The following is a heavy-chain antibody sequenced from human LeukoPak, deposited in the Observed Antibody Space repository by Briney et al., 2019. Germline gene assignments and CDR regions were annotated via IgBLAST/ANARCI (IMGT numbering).Heavy chain of an antibody. V-gene: IGHV3-7*01. Sequence: PGGSLRLSCAASGFSFSNYWMVWVRQAPGEGLEWVANIRGDGSRQYYLDSVKGRFTISRDHAKNSLYLQMDSLRAGDTAVYYCARDIVVVSAPSGLGYWGQGTLVTVSS. D-gene: IGHD2-21*02. CDR2: IRGDGSRQ. J-gene: IGHJ4*02. CDR3: ARDIVVVSAPSGLGY. CDR1: GFSFSNYW.